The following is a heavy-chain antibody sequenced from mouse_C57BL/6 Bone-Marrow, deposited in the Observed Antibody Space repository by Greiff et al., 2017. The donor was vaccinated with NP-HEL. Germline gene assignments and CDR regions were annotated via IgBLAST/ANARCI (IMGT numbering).Heavy chain of an antibody. CDR2: ISDGGSYT. CDR1: GFTFSSYA. J-gene: IGHJ1*03. V-gene: IGHV5-4*03. D-gene: IGHD1-1*01. Sequence: DVMLVESGGGLVKPGGSLKLSCAASGFTFSSYAMSWVRQTPEKRLEWVATISDGGSYTYYPDNVKGRFTISRDNAKNNLYLQMSHLKSEDTAMYYCARAYGSSSYWYFDVWGTGTTVTVSS. CDR3: ARAYGSSSYWYFDV.